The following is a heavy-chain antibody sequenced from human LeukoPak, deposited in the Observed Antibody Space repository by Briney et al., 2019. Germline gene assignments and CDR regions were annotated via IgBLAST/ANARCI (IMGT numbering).Heavy chain of an antibody. V-gene: IGHV3-7*05. J-gene: IGHJ4*02. CDR3: ARGTLKAAATDFDY. CDR2: IKQDGSEK. D-gene: IGHD6-13*01. CDR1: GFTFSSYW. Sequence: GGSLRLSCAASGFTFSSYWMSWVRQAPGKGLEWVANIKQDGSEKNYVDSVKGRFTISRDNAKNSLYLQMNSLRAEDTALYYCARGTLKAAATDFDYWGQGTLVTVSS.